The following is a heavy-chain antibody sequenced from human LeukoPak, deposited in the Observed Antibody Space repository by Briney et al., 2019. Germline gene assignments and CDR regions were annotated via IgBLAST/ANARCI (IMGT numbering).Heavy chain of an antibody. Sequence: GASVKVSCRASGGTFSSYSVIWVRQAAGQERQWMVGIIPIFGTANYSQKFQGRGTITADESTSTAYMELSSLRPEDTAVYYCAMGQVRGGTAYWGQGTLVTVSS. CDR3: AMGQVRGGTAY. D-gene: IGHD3-10*01. CDR2: IIPIFGTA. CDR1: GGTFSSYS. V-gene: IGHV1-69*13. J-gene: IGHJ4*02.